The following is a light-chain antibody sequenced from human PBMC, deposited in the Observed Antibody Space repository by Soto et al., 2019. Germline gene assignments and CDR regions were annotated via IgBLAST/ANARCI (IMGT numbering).Light chain of an antibody. Sequence: AIQLTQSPSSLSASVGDKVAITCRASQAISSALAWYQQRPGKAPKLLISDVSSLERGVPSRFSGSGSATDFILTISSLRPEDFATYFCQQFKNLPFTFGGGTIVEIK. V-gene: IGKV1D-13*01. CDR1: QAISSA. J-gene: IGKJ4*01. CDR3: QQFKNLPFT. CDR2: DVS.